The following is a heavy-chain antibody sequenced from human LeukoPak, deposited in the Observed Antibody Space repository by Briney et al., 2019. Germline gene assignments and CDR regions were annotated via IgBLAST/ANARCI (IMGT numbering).Heavy chain of an antibody. D-gene: IGHD1/OR15-1a*01. CDR1: GFTFSSYA. CDR2: ISGSGGST. V-gene: IGHV3-23*01. J-gene: IGHJ6*02. CDR3: AKGENIYYYYGMDV. Sequence: GSLRLSCAASGFTFSSYAMSWVRQAPGKGLEWVSAISGSGGSTYYADSVKGRFTISRDNSKNTLYLQMNSLRAEDTAVYYCAKGENIYYYYGMDVWGQGTTVTVSS.